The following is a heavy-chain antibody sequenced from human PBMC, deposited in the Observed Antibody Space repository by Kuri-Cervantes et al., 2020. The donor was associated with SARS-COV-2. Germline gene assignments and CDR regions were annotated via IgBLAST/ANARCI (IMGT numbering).Heavy chain of an antibody. D-gene: IGHD1-1*01. V-gene: IGHV4-61*09. Sequence: SCTVSGGSISSGSYYWSWIRQPAGKGLEWIGHIYTSGSTNYNPSLKSRVTISVDTSKNQFSLKLSSVTAADTAVYYCARGTGDDYYYYYYMDVWGKGTTVTVSS. CDR2: IYTSGST. CDR3: ARGTGDDYYYYYYMDV. J-gene: IGHJ6*03. CDR1: GGSISSGSYY.